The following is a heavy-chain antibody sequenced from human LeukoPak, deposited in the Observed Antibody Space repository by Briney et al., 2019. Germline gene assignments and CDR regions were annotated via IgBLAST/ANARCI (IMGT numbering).Heavy chain of an antibody. CDR2: ISTSGST. CDR1: GGSITSSY. D-gene: IGHD6-13*01. CDR3: AREPSSSSRWFDP. V-gene: IGHV4-4*07. Sequence: PSETLSLTCTVSGGSITSSYWNWIRQPPGKGLEWIGRISTSGSTNYNPSLKSRVTMSVDVSKNHFSLELSSVTAADTAVYYCAREPSSSSRWFDPWGQGALVTVSS. J-gene: IGHJ5*02.